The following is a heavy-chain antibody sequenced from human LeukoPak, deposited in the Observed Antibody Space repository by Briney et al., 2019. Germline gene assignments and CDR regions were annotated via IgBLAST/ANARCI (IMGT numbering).Heavy chain of an antibody. CDR2: IIPIFGTA. Sequence: SVKVSCKASGGTCSSYAISWVRQAPGQGLEWMGGIIPIFGTANYAQKFQGRVTITADESTSTAYMELSSLRSEDTAVYYCARDGLSATVSSYNWFDPWGQGTLVTVSS. J-gene: IGHJ5*02. V-gene: IGHV1-69*01. CDR3: ARDGLSATVSSYNWFDP. CDR1: GGTCSSYA. D-gene: IGHD4-11*01.